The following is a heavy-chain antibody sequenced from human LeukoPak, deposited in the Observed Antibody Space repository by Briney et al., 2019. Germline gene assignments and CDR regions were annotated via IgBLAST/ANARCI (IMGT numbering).Heavy chain of an antibody. J-gene: IGHJ3*02. CDR2: ISAYNGNT. CDR1: GYTFTIYG. V-gene: IGHV1-18*01. Sequence: ASVRVSCKASGYTFTIYGINWVRQAPGQGLEWMGWISAYNGNTKYAQKLQGRVTMTTDTSTNTAYMELRSLRSDDTAVYYCARDPYSGYGSDAFDIWGQGTMVTVSS. CDR3: ARDPYSGYGSDAFDI. D-gene: IGHD5-12*01.